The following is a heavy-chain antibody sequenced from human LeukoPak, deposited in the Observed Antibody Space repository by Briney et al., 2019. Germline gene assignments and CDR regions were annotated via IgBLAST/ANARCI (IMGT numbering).Heavy chain of an antibody. CDR1: GFTVSSNY. Sequence: GGSLRLSCAASGFTVSSNYMSCVRQAPGKGLEWVSVIYSGGSTYYADSVKGRFTISRDNSKNTLYLQMNSLRAEDTAVYYCARGVYGSGSSFDYWGQGTLVTVSS. J-gene: IGHJ4*02. CDR2: IYSGGST. V-gene: IGHV3-66*01. D-gene: IGHD3-10*01. CDR3: ARGVYGSGSSFDY.